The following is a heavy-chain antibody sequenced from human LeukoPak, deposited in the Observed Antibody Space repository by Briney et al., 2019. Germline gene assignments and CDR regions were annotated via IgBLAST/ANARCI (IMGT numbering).Heavy chain of an antibody. CDR1: GFTFSIYA. J-gene: IGHJ4*02. V-gene: IGHV4-59*01. Sequence: GSLRLSCAASGFTFSIYAMSLIRQPPGKGLERIRYIYYSGSINYNPSLKSRVTISVDTSRNQFSMKLNSVTAADTAVYYCAGSGGLANQGAVFDYWGQGTLVTV. CDR3: AGSGGLANQGAVFDY. CDR2: IYYSGSI. D-gene: IGHD3-10*01.